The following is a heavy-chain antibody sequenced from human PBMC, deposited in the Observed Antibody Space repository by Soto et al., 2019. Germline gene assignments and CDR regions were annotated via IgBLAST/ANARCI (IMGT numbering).Heavy chain of an antibody. CDR3: AGRSSLASVQVYFGEISNYNWFDP. Sequence: PSETLSLTCTVSNGSISSAIYYWGWIRQPPGKGLEWIGSIYHSGSTYYNPSLQGRVTISVDTSKNQFSPKLSSVTAADTAVYFCAGRSSLASVQVYFGEISNYNWFDPWGQGTLVTVSS. V-gene: IGHV4-39*01. CDR1: NGSISSAIYY. D-gene: IGHD3-10*01. CDR2: IYHSGST. J-gene: IGHJ5*02.